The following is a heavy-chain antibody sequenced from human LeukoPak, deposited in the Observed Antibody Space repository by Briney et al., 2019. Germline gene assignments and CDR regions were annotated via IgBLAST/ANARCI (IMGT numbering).Heavy chain of an antibody. J-gene: IGHJ5*02. CDR3: ARLPSRGRFDP. V-gene: IGHV4-59*01. D-gene: IGHD5-12*01. CDR1: GGSISSDY. CDR2: IYYSGST. Sequence: PSETLSLTCTVSGGSISSDYWSWIRQPPGKGLEWIGYIYYSGSTNYNPSLKSRVTISVDTSKNQFSLKLSSVTAADTAVYYCARLPSRGRFDPWGQGTLVTVSS.